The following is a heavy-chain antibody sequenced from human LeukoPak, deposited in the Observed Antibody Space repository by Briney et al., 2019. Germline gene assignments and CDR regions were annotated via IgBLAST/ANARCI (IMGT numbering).Heavy chain of an antibody. Sequence: SDTLSLTCTVSGDSINSYYWNWIRQPPRKGLEWIGYIYYSGRTDYNPSLKSRVTISVDTSKHQFSMKLKSVTAADTAVYFCARGRWLPNAFDIWGQGTMVTVFS. V-gene: IGHV4-59*07. J-gene: IGHJ3*02. CDR2: IYYSGRT. CDR1: GDSINSYY. CDR3: ARGRWLPNAFDI. D-gene: IGHD5-24*01.